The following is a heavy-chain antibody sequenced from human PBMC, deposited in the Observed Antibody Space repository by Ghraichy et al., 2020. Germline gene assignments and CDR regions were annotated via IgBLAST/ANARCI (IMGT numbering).Heavy chain of an antibody. V-gene: IGHV4-34*01. J-gene: IGHJ2*01. D-gene: IGHD2-2*02. CDR2: INHSGST. CDR3: ARGRPIFDL. Sequence: SETLSLTCAVYGGSFSGYYWSWIRQPPGKGLEWIGEINHSGSTNYNPSLKSRVTISVDTSKNQFSLKLSSVTAADTAVYYCARGRPIFDLWGRDTLVTVSS. CDR1: GGSFSGYY.